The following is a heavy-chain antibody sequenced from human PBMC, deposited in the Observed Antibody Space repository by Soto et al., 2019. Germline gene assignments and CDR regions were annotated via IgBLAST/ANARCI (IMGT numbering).Heavy chain of an antibody. CDR3: AGLRYSSGWYDY. Sequence: SETLSLTCAVYGGSFSGYYWSWIRQPPGKGLEWIGEINYSGSTNYNPSLKSRVTISVDTSKNQFSLKLSSVTAADTAVYYCAGLRYSSGWYDYWGQGTLVTVSS. V-gene: IGHV4-34*01. J-gene: IGHJ4*02. CDR2: INYSGST. D-gene: IGHD6-19*01. CDR1: GGSFSGYY.